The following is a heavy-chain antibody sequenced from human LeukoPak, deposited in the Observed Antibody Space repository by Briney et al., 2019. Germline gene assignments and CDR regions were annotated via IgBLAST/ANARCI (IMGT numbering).Heavy chain of an antibody. J-gene: IGHJ4*02. CDR3: AKPRDYYDSSGYLADY. D-gene: IGHD3-22*01. V-gene: IGHV3-30*18. Sequence: GGSLRLSCAASGFTFSSYGMHWVRQAPGKGLEWVAVISYDGSNKYYADSVKGRFTISRDNSKNTLYLQMNSLRAEDTAVYYCAKPRDYYDSSGYLADYWGQGTLVTVSS. CDR2: ISYDGSNK. CDR1: GFTFSSYG.